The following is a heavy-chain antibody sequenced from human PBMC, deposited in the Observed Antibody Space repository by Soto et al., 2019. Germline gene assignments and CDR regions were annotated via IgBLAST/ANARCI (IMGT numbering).Heavy chain of an antibody. V-gene: IGHV3-11*01. J-gene: IGHJ3*01. Sequence: QVQLVESGGGLVKPGGSLRLSCAASGLTFSDSYMSWIRQAPGKGLECISYISSSGSTIYYADSVKGRFTMSRDNAKNSLYLQMNSLRAEDTAIYYCARPSYGLLEAFEVWGQGTMVTVSA. CDR1: GLTFSDSY. D-gene: IGHD2-15*01. CDR2: ISSSGSTI. CDR3: ARPSYGLLEAFEV.